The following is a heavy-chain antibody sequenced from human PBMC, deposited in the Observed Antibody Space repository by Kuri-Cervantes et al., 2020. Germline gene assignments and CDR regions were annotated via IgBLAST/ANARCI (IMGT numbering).Heavy chain of an antibody. J-gene: IGHJ4*02. CDR3: AKVGYSSGWAFDY. D-gene: IGHD6-19*01. V-gene: IGHV3-23*01. CDR2: ISGSGGST. CDR1: GFTFSSYD. Sequence: GGSLRLSCAASGFTFSSYDMHWVRQATGKGLEWVSAISGSGGSTYYADSVKGRFTISRDNSKNTLYLQMNSLRAEDTAVYYCAKVGYSSGWAFDYWGQGTLVTVSS.